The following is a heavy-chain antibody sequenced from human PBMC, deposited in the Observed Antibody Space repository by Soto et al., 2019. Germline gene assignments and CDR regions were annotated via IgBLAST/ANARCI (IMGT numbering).Heavy chain of an antibody. CDR2: IDPIDSYT. CDR3: ARRCCSSAPGPRSYFGRDV. CDR1: GYNFASYW. D-gene: IGHD2-2*01. J-gene: IGHJ6*02. V-gene: IGHV5-10-1*01. Sequence: PGESLKISCQGSGYNFASYWISWVRQMPGKGLEWMGRIDPIDSYTNYSPSFQGHVTISADKSISTAYLQWSSLMASDTAMYYWARRCCSSAPGPRSYFGRDVLGQGTTVTVSS.